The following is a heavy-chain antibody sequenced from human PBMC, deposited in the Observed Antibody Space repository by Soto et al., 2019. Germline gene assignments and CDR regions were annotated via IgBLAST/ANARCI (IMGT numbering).Heavy chain of an antibody. V-gene: IGHV3-30*03. J-gene: IGHJ6*02. D-gene: IGHD6-6*01. CDR3: ARGGDSSSYYYYGMDV. Sequence: PGGSLSLSCAAAGFTVSSYGMHWVRQAPGKGLEWVAVISYDGSNKYYADSVKGRFTISRDNSKNTLYLQMNSLRTENTAVYYCARGGDSSSYYYYGMDVWGQGT. CDR1: GFTVSSYG. CDR2: ISYDGSNK.